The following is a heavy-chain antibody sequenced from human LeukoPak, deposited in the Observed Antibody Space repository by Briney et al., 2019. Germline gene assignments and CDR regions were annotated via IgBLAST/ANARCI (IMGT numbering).Heavy chain of an antibody. J-gene: IGHJ3*02. CDR3: AKSGYGRPVLYFFGAFDI. V-gene: IGHV3-23*01. Sequence: PGGSLRLSCAASGFTFSSYAMSWVRQAPGKGLEWVSAISGSGGSTYYADSVKGRFTISRDNSKNTLYLQMNSLRAEDTAVYYCAKSGYGRPVLYFFGAFDIWGQGTMVTVSS. D-gene: IGHD5-18*01. CDR1: GFTFSSYA. CDR2: ISGSGGST.